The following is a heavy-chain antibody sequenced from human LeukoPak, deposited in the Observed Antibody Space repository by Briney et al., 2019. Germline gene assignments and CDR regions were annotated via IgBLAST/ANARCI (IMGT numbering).Heavy chain of an antibody. CDR1: GVSINNYF. CDR2: IHNTGSS. D-gene: IGHD3-22*01. Sequence: PSETLSLTCTVSGVSINNYFWSWIRQPPGKGLEWIGYIHNTGSSNYNPSLKSRATFSVDTSENQLSLRLNSVTAADTAVYYCASLGGYYESSNSSQLETFDIWGQGTMVTVSS. J-gene: IGHJ3*02. V-gene: IGHV4-59*01. CDR3: ASLGGYYESSNSSQLETFDI.